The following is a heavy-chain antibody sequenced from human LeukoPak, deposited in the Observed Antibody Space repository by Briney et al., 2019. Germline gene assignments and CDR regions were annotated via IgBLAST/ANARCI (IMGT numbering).Heavy chain of an antibody. J-gene: IGHJ4*02. CDR2: INPNSGGT. Sequence: ASVKVSCKASGYTFTGYYMHWVRQAPGQGLEWMGWINPNSGGTNYAQKFQGRVTMTRDTSISTAYMELSRPRADDTAVYYCARDSGDNLYYFDYWGQGTLVTVSS. CDR3: ARDSGDNLYYFDY. D-gene: IGHD3-10*01. V-gene: IGHV1-2*02. CDR1: GYTFTGYY.